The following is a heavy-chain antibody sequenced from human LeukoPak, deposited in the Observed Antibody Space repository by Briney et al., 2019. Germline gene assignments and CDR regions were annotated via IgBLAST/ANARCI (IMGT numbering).Heavy chain of an antibody. CDR1: GGSFSGYY. CDR2: INHSGST. D-gene: IGHD2/OR15-2a*01. Sequence: SETLSLTCAVYGGSFSGYYWSWIRQPSGKGLEWIGEINHSGSTNYNPSLKSRVTISVDTSKNQFSLKLSSVTAADTAVYYCARHNRDYYYYMDVWGKGTTVTISS. V-gene: IGHV4-34*01. J-gene: IGHJ6*03. CDR3: ARHNRDYYYYMDV.